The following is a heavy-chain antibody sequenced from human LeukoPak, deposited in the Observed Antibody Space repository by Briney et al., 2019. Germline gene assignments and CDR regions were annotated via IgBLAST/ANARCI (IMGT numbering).Heavy chain of an antibody. D-gene: IGHD3-22*01. CDR1: GGSISSSSYY. CDR3: ARFAYYFDSSGYCSFDY. CDR2: IYYSGST. V-gene: IGHV4-39*07. J-gene: IGHJ4*02. Sequence: SETLSLTCTVSGGSISSSSYYWGWIRQPPGKGLEWIGSIYYSGSTYYNPSLKSRVTISVDTSKNQFSLELSSVTAADTAVYYCARFAYYFDSSGYCSFDYWGQGTLVTVSS.